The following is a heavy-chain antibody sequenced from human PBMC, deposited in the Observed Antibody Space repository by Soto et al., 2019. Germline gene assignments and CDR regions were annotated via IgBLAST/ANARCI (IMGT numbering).Heavy chain of an antibody. V-gene: IGHV5-51*01. J-gene: IGHJ3*01. D-gene: IGHD2-15*01. Sequence: PGESLKISCKTSGYSFTSYWVAWVRQLPGKGLEWMGTFYPGDSTSTYSPSFQGQVTISVDTSITTAYLQLNSLKASDTAMYYCARIIGYCRNNDCSWTFDVWGQGTMVTVSS. CDR3: ARIIGYCRNNDCSWTFDV. CDR1: GYSFTSYW. CDR2: FYPGDSTS.